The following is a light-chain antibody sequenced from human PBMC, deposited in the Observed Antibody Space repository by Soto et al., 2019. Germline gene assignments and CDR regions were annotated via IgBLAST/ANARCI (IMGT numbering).Light chain of an antibody. J-gene: IGKJ1*01. Sequence: EIVLTQSPGTLSLSPGERATLSCRASQSVSSSSLAWYQQKPGQAPRLLIYGASSRATGIPDRFSGSGSGTDFTLTISRLEPEDFAVYYCQQYGSSPGTFGQGNKVEIK. CDR3: QQYGSSPGT. CDR2: GAS. CDR1: QSVSSSS. V-gene: IGKV3-20*01.